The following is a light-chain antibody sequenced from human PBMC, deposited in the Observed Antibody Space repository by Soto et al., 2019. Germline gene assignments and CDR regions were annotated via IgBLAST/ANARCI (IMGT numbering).Light chain of an antibody. CDR1: SSDVGDYNR. CDR2: DVT. Sequence: QSVLTQPLSVSGSPGQSVTISCTGTSSDVGDYNRVSWYQQPPGTAPKLMIYDVTNRPSGVPDRFSGSKSGNTASLTISGLQAEDEADYYCSSYTSSNTYVFGTGTKVTVL. V-gene: IGLV2-18*02. J-gene: IGLJ1*01. CDR3: SSYTSSNTYV.